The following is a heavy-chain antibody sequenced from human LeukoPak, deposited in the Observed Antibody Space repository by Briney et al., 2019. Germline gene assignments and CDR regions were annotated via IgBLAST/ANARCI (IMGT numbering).Heavy chain of an antibody. Sequence: PGRSLRLSCAASGFTFTSYAMTWVRPAPGKGLEWVSSITGSGDTTYYADSVKGRFTISRDNSKNTLFLQMNSLRAEDTAVYHCARDGGSYLQPTDYWGQGTLVTVSS. D-gene: IGHD1-26*01. CDR2: ITGSGDTT. V-gene: IGHV3-23*01. CDR1: GFTFTSYA. J-gene: IGHJ4*02. CDR3: ARDGGSYLQPTDY.